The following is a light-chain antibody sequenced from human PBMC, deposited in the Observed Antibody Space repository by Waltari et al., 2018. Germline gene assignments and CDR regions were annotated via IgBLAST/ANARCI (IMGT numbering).Light chain of an antibody. CDR2: GAF. V-gene: IGKV3-20*01. Sequence: EIVLTQSPGTLSLSPGERATLSCRASQRVSSSYLAWYQQKPGKAPRLLIYGAFSRATAVPDRFSGSGSWTDFTLTISRLEPDDFAVYYCQQYGSSPPYTFGQGTKLEIK. CDR1: QRVSSSY. J-gene: IGKJ2*01. CDR3: QQYGSSPPYT.